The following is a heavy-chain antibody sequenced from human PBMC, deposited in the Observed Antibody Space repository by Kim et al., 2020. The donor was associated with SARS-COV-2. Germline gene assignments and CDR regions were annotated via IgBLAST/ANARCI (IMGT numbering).Heavy chain of an antibody. D-gene: IGHD6-6*01. CDR3: ARGWYSSSFYYYYYMDV. Sequence: LTSRGTISVDTSKNQFSLKLSSVTAADTAVYYCARGWYSSSFYYYYYMDVWGKGTTVTVSS. V-gene: IGHV4-34*01. J-gene: IGHJ6*03.